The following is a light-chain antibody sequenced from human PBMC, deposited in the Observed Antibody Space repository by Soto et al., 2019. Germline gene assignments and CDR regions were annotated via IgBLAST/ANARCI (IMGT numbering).Light chain of an antibody. V-gene: IGKV2-28*01. CDR1: QSLVYSDGNTY. Sequence: DVEMTQSPLSLPVSLGQPASISCRSSQSLVYSDGNTYLNWFQQRPGQSPQLLIYLGSDRSSGVPDRFSGSGSGADFTLKISRVEAEDVGIYYCMQALETPITFGQGTRLEIK. J-gene: IGKJ5*01. CDR2: LGS. CDR3: MQALETPIT.